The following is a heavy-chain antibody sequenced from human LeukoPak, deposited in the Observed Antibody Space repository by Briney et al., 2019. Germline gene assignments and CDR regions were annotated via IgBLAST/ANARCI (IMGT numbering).Heavy chain of an antibody. CDR2: ISGSGGST. CDR3: AKDGPSLVYRQYYFDY. D-gene: IGHD2-8*01. CDR1: GFTFSSYA. Sequence: PGGSLRLSCAASGFTFSSYAMSWVRQAPGKGLEWVSAISGSGGSTYYADSVKGRFTTSRDNSKNTLYLQMNSLRAEDTAVYYCAKDGPSLVYRQYYFDYWGQGTLVTVSS. V-gene: IGHV3-23*01. J-gene: IGHJ4*02.